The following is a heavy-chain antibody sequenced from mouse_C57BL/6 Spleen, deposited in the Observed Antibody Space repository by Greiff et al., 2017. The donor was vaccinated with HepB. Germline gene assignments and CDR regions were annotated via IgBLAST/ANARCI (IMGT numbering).Heavy chain of an antibody. V-gene: IGHV3-6*01. CDR1: GYSITSGYY. CDR2: ISYDGSN. J-gene: IGHJ2*01. Sequence: EVHLVESGPGLVKPSQSLSLTCSVTGYSITSGYYWNWIRQFPGNKLEWMGYISYDGSNNYNPSLKNRISITRDTSKNQFFLKLNSVTTEDTATYYCARNYDGYYVFDYWGQGTTLTVSS. D-gene: IGHD2-3*01. CDR3: ARNYDGYYVFDY.